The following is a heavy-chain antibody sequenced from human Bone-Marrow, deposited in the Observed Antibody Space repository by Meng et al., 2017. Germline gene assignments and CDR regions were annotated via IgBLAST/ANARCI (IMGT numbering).Heavy chain of an antibody. CDR1: GASVSSGYW. J-gene: IGHJ4*02. CDR3: AASPGWWRIDS. D-gene: IGHD6-19*01. V-gene: IGHV4-4*02. CDR2: FHHSGTT. Sequence: QVQMQESGPGLVKPSGTLSPTGGVSGASVSSGYWWTWVRQPPGKGLEWIGEFHHSGTTNYNPSLRSRVTISVDTSKNQFSLRLTSVTAADTAVYYCAASPGWWRIDSWGQGTLVTVSS.